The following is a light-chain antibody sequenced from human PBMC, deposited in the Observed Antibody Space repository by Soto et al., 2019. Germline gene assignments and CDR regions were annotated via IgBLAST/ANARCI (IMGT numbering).Light chain of an antibody. V-gene: IGKV1-5*03. Sequence: DIQMTQSPSTLSGSVGDRVTITCRASQTISSWLAWYQQKPGKAPKLLIYKASTLKSGGPSRFSVSGSGTGFTLTISSLQPDDFATYYCQHYNSYSEAVGQGTKVELK. J-gene: IGKJ1*01. CDR1: QTISSW. CDR2: KAS. CDR3: QHYNSYSEA.